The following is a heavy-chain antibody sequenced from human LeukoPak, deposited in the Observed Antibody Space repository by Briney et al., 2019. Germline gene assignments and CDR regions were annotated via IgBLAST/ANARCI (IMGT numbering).Heavy chain of an antibody. J-gene: IGHJ4*02. CDR1: GGSISSSGYY. V-gene: IGHV4-39*01. D-gene: IGHD6-19*01. Sequence: TSETLSLTCTVSGGSISSSGYYWGWIRQPPGKGLEWIGSIYYSGSTYYNPSLKSRVTISVDTSKNQFSLKLSSVTAADTAVYYCASFPAIAVAGLIDYWGQGTLVTVSS. CDR3: ASFPAIAVAGLIDY. CDR2: IYYSGST.